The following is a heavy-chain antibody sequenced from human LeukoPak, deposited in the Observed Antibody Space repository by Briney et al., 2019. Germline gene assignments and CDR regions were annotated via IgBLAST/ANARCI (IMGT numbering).Heavy chain of an antibody. CDR2: ISWNSGSI. Sequence: HPGGSLRLSCAASGFTFDDYAMHWVRQAPGKGLEWVSGISWNSGSIGYADSVKGRFTISRDNAKNSLYLQMNSLRAEDTALYYCAKDYDILTGRHAFDIWGQGTMVTVSS. CDR1: GFTFDDYA. D-gene: IGHD3-9*01. CDR3: AKDYDILTGRHAFDI. J-gene: IGHJ3*02. V-gene: IGHV3-9*01.